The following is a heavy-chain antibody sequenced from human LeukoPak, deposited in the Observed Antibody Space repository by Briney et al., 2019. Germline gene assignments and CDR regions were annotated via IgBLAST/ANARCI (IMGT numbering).Heavy chain of an antibody. V-gene: IGHV5-51*01. CDR1: GYSFTSYW. Sequence: GESLKISCKGSGYSFTSYWIGWVRQIPGTGLEWMGFFYPGDSDTRYSPSFQGQVTISADKSISTAYLQWSSLKASDTAMYYCAKFGYCSSTSCYGGDYWGQGTLVTVSS. CDR3: AKFGYCSSTSCYGGDY. J-gene: IGHJ4*02. CDR2: FYPGDSDT. D-gene: IGHD2-2*01.